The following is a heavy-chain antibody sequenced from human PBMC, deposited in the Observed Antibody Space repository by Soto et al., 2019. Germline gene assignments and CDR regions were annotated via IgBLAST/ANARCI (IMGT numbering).Heavy chain of an antibody. CDR3: ARNTGYGDDHE. CDR1: GFSFDSHW. Sequence: GSLKISCQASGFSFDSHWIAWVRQMPGQGLEWMGTIYPGDSDTKYNPSFQGHVTISADESSTTAYLQWDSLRASDTAMYFCARNTGYGDDHEWGQGTMVTVS. D-gene: IGHD3-16*01. CDR2: IYPGDSDT. J-gene: IGHJ4*02. V-gene: IGHV5-51*01.